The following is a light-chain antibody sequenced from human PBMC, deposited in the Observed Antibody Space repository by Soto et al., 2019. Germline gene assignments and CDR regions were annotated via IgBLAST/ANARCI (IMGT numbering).Light chain of an antibody. V-gene: IGLV2-14*01. CDR1: SSDVGGYNY. Sequence: QSVLAQPASVSGYPGQSITISCTGTSSDVGGYNYVSWYQQHPGKAPKLMIYDVSNRPSGVSDLFSGSKSGNTASLTISGLQAEDEADYYCSSYTSSFTRVFGGGTKLTVL. CDR2: DVS. J-gene: IGLJ2*01. CDR3: SSYTSSFTRV.